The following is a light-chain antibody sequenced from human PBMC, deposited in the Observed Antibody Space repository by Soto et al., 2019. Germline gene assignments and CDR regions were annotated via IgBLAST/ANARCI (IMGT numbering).Light chain of an antibody. CDR2: RNN. Sequence: QSVLTQPPSASGTPGQRVTISCSGNSSNIGNNYVYWYQQFSGTAPKLLIYRNNQRPSGVPDRFSGSKSGTSASLAISGLRSQDEADYYCAAWDDSLSAMVFGGGTKLTVL. CDR1: SSNIGNNY. J-gene: IGLJ2*01. CDR3: AAWDDSLSAMV. V-gene: IGLV1-47*01.